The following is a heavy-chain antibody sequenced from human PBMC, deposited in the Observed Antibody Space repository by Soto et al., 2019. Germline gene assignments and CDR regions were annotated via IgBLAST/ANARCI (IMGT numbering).Heavy chain of an antibody. J-gene: IGHJ4*02. CDR2: INHSGST. CDR1: VGSFSGYY. CDR3: ARGQVVSGGIAAAPSVDYFDY. Sequence: PSETLSLTCAVYVGSFSGYYWSWIRQPPGKGLEWIGEINHSGSTNYNPSLKSRVTISVDTSKNQFSLKLSSVTAADTAVYYCARGQVVSGGIAAAPSVDYFDYWGQGTLVTVSS. V-gene: IGHV4-34*01. D-gene: IGHD6-13*01.